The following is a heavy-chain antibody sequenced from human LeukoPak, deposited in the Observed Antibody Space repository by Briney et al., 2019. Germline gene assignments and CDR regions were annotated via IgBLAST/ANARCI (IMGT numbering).Heavy chain of an antibody. Sequence: GGSLRLSCAASGFTFSSYAMHWVRQAPGKGLEWVAFIRYDGSNKYYADSVKGRFTISRDNSKNTLYLQMNSLRAEDTAVYYCASLRSHYYGSGSYDQWRPNNAFDIWGQGTMVTVSS. CDR2: IRYDGSNK. V-gene: IGHV3-30*02. J-gene: IGHJ3*02. CDR3: ASLRSHYYGSGSYDQWRPNNAFDI. D-gene: IGHD3-10*01. CDR1: GFTFSSYA.